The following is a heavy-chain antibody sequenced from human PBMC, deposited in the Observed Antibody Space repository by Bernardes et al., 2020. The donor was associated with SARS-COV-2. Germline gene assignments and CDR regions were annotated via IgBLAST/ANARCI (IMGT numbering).Heavy chain of an antibody. V-gene: IGHV5-51*01. CDR3: ALGVTPPHYYSDY. Sequence: GESLKISCKGSGYRFTTYWIGWVRQMPGKGLEWMGFIYPGDSDTRYSPSFQGQVTISVDKSITTAYLQWSSLQASDTAMYFCALGVTPPHYYSDYWGQGTLVTVSS. D-gene: IGHD2-8*01. CDR2: IYPGDSDT. CDR1: GYRFTTYW. J-gene: IGHJ4*02.